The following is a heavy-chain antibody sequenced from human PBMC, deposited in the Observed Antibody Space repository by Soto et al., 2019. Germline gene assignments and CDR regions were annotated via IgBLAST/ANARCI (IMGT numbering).Heavy chain of an antibody. CDR3: AKARCSTANCHVPEH. V-gene: IGHV3-23*01. D-gene: IGHD2-2*01. Sequence: PGGSLRLSCVASGFTFSTYTMSWVRQAPGKGLEWVSVISGSAGSSGPSYADSVQGRFSISRDNARNTLYLQMNSLRGEDTAMYYCAKARCSTANCHVPEHWGQGTRVTVPS. CDR1: GFTFSTYT. CDR2: ISGSAGSSGP. J-gene: IGHJ4*02.